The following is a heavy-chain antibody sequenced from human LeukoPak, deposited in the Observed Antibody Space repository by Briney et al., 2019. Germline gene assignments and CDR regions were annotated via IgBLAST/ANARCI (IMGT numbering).Heavy chain of an antibody. J-gene: IGHJ4*02. CDR2: IYYSGST. CDR3: ARRRRIAVAGLGGYFDY. Sequence: TSETLSLTCTVSGGSISSSSYYWGWIRQPPGKGLEWIGSIYYSGSTYYNPSLKSRVTISVDTSKNQFSLKLRSVTAADTAVYYCARRRRIAVAGLGGYFDYWGQGTLVTVSS. V-gene: IGHV4-39*01. CDR1: GGSISSSSYY. D-gene: IGHD6-19*01.